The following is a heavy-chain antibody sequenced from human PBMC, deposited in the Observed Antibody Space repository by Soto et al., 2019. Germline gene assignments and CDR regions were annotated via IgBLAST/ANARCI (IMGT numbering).Heavy chain of an antibody. CDR1: GGSFSGYC. CDR2: IYYSGST. CDR3: ARGGDSSGYVPFDY. J-gene: IGHJ4*02. V-gene: IGHV4-34*09. Sequence: SLTCALYGGSFSGYCWSWIRQPPGKGLEWIGYIYYSGSTYYNPSLKSRVTISVDTSKNQFSLKLSSVTAADTAVYYCARGGDSSGYVPFDYWGQGTLVTVSS. D-gene: IGHD3-22*01.